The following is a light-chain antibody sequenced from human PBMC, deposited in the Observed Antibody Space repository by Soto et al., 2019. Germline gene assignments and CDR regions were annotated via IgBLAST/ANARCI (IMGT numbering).Light chain of an antibody. V-gene: IGKV1-5*01. Sequence: DIQMTRCPSTLSASVRDRVTIACRASQSISNWLAWYQQKPGKAPKLLIYDASTLESGVPSRFSGSGSGTEFTLTISSLQPDDFATYYCQQYNSYSPWTFGQGTKVDIK. J-gene: IGKJ1*01. CDR1: QSISNW. CDR2: DAS. CDR3: QQYNSYSPWT.